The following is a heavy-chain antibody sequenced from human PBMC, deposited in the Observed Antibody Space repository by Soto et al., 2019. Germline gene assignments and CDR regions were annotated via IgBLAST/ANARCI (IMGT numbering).Heavy chain of an antibody. CDR2: ISAYNGNT. J-gene: IGHJ4*02. D-gene: IGHD3-22*01. CDR1: GYTFTSYG. CDR3: ARAPIFDYYDNSNFDY. V-gene: IGHV1-18*01. Sequence: ASVKVSCKASGYTFTSYGISWVRQAPGQGLEWMGWISAYNGNTNYAQKLQGRVTMTTDTSTSTAYMELRSLRSDDTAVYYCARAPIFDYYDNSNFDYWGQGTLVTVSS.